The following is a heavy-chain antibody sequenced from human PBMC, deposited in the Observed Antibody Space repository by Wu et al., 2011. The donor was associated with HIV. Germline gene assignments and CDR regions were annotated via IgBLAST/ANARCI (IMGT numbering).Heavy chain of an antibody. CDR3: ARLPDTLILHNLYDP. J-gene: IGHJ5*02. CDR2: IIPLFGST. Sequence: QVQLVQSGAEVKKPGASVKVSCKASGYTFTSYYMHWLRQAPGQGLEWMGRIIPLFGSTKYAQNFQGRVTITADESTTTVYLEVSSLRSDDTAVYYCARLPDTLILHNLYDPWGQGTLVIVSS. CDR1: GYTFTSYY. V-gene: IGHV1-46*01. D-gene: IGHD3-16*01.